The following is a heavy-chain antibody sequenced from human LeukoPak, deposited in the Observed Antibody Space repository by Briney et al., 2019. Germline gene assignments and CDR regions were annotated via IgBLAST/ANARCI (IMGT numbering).Heavy chain of an antibody. D-gene: IGHD6-13*01. CDR3: AREGSSPRPYFDY. V-gene: IGHV1-69*13. J-gene: IGHJ4*02. CDR1: GGTFSSYA. Sequence: SVKVSCKASGGTFSSYAISWVRQAPGQGLEWMGGIIPIFGTANYAQKFQGRVTITADESTSTAYMELSSLRSEDTAGYYCAREGSSPRPYFDYWGQGTLVTVSS. CDR2: IIPIFGTA.